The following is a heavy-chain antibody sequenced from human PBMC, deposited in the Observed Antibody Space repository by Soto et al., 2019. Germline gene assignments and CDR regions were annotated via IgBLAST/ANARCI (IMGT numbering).Heavy chain of an antibody. CDR2: IKQDGSEI. J-gene: IGHJ1*01. V-gene: IGHV3-7*05. Sequence: EVQLVESGGGLAQPGGSLRLSCVGSGFTGFAFSAYWMAWVRQAPGKGLGWVANIKQDGSEIHYVDSVKGRFTISRDNAKNSLYLQMNSLRAEDTAVYYCATWFGQLGAFWGQGTLVTVSS. D-gene: IGHD3-10*01. CDR1: GFTGFAFSAYW. CDR3: ATWFGQLGAF.